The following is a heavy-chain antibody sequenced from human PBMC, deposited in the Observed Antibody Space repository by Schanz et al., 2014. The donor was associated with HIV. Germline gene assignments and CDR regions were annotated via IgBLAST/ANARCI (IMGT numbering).Heavy chain of an antibody. D-gene: IGHD4-4*01. CDR2: ISPGGDTV. J-gene: IGHJ4*02. CDR1: GFTFRNFG. Sequence: EQLMESGGGVVQPGKSLRLSCAASGFTFRNFGMHWVRQAPGKGLEWLAYISPGGDTVYYAESVKGRFTISRDYDKNSLFLQMYSLRDDDTAVYYCARGWRENSFDYWGQGTLVTVSS. V-gene: IGHV3-48*02. CDR3: ARGWRENSFDY.